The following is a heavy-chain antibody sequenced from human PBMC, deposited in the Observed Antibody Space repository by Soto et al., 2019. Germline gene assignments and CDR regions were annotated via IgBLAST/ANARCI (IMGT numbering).Heavy chain of an antibody. CDR3: ANLWGDGYNLGQDYNGMDV. J-gene: IGHJ6*02. CDR2: IWYDGSLQ. CDR1: GFSFENYG. V-gene: IGHV3-33*06. Sequence: QVQMVESGGGVVQPGRSLRLSCAASGFSFENYGMHWVRQAPGRGLEWVAIIWYDGSLQYYAAAVKGRFTISRDNSKNTLYLEMNSLRAEDTAVYYCANLWGDGYNLGQDYNGMDVWGQGTTVTVS. D-gene: IGHD5-12*01.